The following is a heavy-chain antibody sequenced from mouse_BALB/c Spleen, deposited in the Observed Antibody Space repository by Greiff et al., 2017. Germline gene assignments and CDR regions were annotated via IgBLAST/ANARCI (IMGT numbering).Heavy chain of an antibody. CDR1: GFDFSRYW. V-gene: IGHV4-1*02. J-gene: IGHJ4*01. CDR2: INPDSSTI. Sequence: EVKLLESGGGLVQPGGSLKLSCAASGFDFSRYWMSWVRQAPGKGLEWIGEINPDSSTINYTPSLKDKFIISRDNAKNTLYLQMSKVRSEDTALYYCARPRYYGSSSYAMDYWGQGTSVTVSS. CDR3: ARPRYYGSSSYAMDY. D-gene: IGHD1-1*01.